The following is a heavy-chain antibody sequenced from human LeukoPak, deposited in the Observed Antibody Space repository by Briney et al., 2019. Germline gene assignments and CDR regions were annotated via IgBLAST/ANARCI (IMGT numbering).Heavy chain of an antibody. CDR2: IYHSGST. V-gene: IGHV4-38-2*01. CDR3: VKWELLGELGFDP. Sequence: GSLRLSCAASGFTFSNYGMNWVRQPPGKGLEWIGSIYHSGSTYYNPSLKSRVTISLDTSKNQFSLKLSSVTAADTAVYYCVKWELLGELGFDPWGQGTLVTVSS. CDR1: GFTFSNYG. J-gene: IGHJ5*02. D-gene: IGHD1-26*01.